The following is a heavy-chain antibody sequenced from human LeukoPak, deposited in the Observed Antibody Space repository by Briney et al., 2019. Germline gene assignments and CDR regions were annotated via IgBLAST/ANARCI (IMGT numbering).Heavy chain of an antibody. J-gene: IGHJ4*02. CDR2: ISSSSSTI. CDR1: GFTFSSYS. V-gene: IGHV3-48*01. D-gene: IGHD3-22*01. Sequence: GGSLRLSCAASGFTFSSYSMNWVRQALGKGLEWVSYISSSSSTIYYADSVKGRFTISRDNAKNSLYLQMNSLRAEDTAVYYCARADSSGYYHPINWGQGTLVTVSS. CDR3: ARADSSGYYHPIN.